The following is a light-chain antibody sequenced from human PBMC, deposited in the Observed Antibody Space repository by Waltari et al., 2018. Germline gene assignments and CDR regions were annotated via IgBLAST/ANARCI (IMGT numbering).Light chain of an antibody. J-gene: IGLJ3*02. Sequence: QSVLTQPPSVSGAPGQRVTISCTGSSSNIGAGYDVHWSQHLPGTAPKRVIHGNSNRPSGVPDRFSGSKSGTSASLAITGLQAEDEADYYCQSYDSSLSGWVFGGGTKLTVL. CDR1: SSNIGAGYD. CDR2: GNS. CDR3: QSYDSSLSGWV. V-gene: IGLV1-40*01.